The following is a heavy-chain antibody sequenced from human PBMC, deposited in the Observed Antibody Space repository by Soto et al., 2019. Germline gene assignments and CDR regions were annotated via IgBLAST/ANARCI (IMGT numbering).Heavy chain of an antibody. Sequence: GGSLRLSCAASGFTFTDYALSWVRQAPGGGLEWVSTITGAGVYTYYADSVKGRFAISRDNSKNTLFLQMDSLRAEGTAVYYCARDCAGSDFFQNRGADTFDFWNQGTMVTVSS. J-gene: IGHJ3*01. CDR2: ITGAGVYT. V-gene: IGHV3-23*01. CDR1: GFTFTDYA. D-gene: IGHD2-21*01. CDR3: ARDCAGSDFFQNRGADTFDF.